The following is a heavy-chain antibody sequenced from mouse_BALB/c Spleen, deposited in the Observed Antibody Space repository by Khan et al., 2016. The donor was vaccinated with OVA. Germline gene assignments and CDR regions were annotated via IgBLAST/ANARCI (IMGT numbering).Heavy chain of an antibody. J-gene: IGHJ2*01. D-gene: IGHD2-2*01. V-gene: IGHV2-9*02. CDR2: IWAGGDT. Sequence: QVQLKQSGPGLVAPSQSLSITCTVSGFSLSSFGVYWVRQPPGKGLEWLGVIWAGGDTNYNSALMSRLSISKDNSKSQVFLKMNSLQTDDTAIYXCARDGYYFDYWGQGTTLTVSS. CDR3: ARDGYYFDY. CDR1: GFSLSSFG.